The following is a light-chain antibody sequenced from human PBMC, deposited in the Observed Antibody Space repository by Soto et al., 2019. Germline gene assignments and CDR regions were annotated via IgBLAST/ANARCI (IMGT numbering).Light chain of an antibody. CDR1: QSVSSW. J-gene: IGKJ2*01. V-gene: IGKV1-5*01. CDR2: DAS. Sequence: DIQMTQSPSTLSASVGDRVTITCRASQSVSSWLAWYQQKPGKAPKLVIYDASSSESGVPSRFNGSGSWTDFTLSISSLQPDDFATYYCQQYKSDPYTFGQGTKLEIK. CDR3: QQYKSDPYT.